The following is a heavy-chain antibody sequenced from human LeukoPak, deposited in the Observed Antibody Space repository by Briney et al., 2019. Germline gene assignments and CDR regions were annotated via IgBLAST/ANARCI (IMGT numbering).Heavy chain of an antibody. CDR1: GFVFNTYW. CDR2: INLDGTEE. J-gene: IGHJ4*02. Sequence: QAGGSLRLSCAASGFVFNTYWMTWVRQAPGKGLEWVANINLDGTEEHYVDSSLKGRFTISRDNAKSSLYLQINSLRAEDTAVYYCARVKYSSDFDYWGQGTLVTVSS. V-gene: IGHV3-7*03. D-gene: IGHD6-25*01. CDR3: ARVKYSSDFDY.